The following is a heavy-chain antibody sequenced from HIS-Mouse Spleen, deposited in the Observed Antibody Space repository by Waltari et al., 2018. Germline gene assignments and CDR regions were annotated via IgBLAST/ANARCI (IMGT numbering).Heavy chain of an antibody. Sequence: QLQLQESGPGLVKPSETLSLTCTVSGGSICSSSYYGGWIRQPPGKGPEWIGSIYYSGSTYYNPSLKSRVTISVDTSKNQFSLKLSSVTAADTAVYYCAREIPYSSSWYDWYFDLWGRGTLVTVSS. V-gene: IGHV4-39*07. CDR2: IYYSGST. CDR3: AREIPYSSSWYDWYFDL. D-gene: IGHD6-13*01. CDR1: GGSICSSSYY. J-gene: IGHJ2*01.